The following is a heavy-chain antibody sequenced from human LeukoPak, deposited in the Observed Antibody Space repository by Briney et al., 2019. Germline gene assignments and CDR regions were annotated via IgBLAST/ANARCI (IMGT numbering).Heavy chain of an antibody. D-gene: IGHD2-2*01. J-gene: IGHJ4*02. CDR2: ISNGGGNT. CDR3: AKAVVVPAARSRYFDY. V-gene: IGHV3-23*01. Sequence: GGSLRLSCATSGFTFSGYGMNWVRQAPGKGLEWVSGISNGGGNTYYADSVKGRFTISRDNSNNTLYLQMNSLRAEDTAVYYCAKAVVVPAARSRYFDYWGQGTLVTVSS. CDR1: GFTFSGYG.